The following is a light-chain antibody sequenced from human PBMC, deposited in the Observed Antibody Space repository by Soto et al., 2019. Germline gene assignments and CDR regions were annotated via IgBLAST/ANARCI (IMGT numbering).Light chain of an antibody. CDR2: AAS. CDR3: QQSCSTSTVT. Sequence: DVPLTQSPSSLSAAVGDRVTITCRASQSIRTYLNWYQQRPGKAPKLLIYAASTLHSGVPSRFSGSGSGTEFTLTISSLQPEDFATYYCQQSCSTSTVTFGGGTRVEI. J-gene: IGKJ4*01. V-gene: IGKV1-39*01. CDR1: QSIRTY.